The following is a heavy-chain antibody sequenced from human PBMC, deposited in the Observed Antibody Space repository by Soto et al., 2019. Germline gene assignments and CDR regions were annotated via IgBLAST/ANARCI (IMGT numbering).Heavy chain of an antibody. CDR1: GYTFTNYW. V-gene: IGHV5-51*01. J-gene: IGHJ6*02. CDR2: IYPGDPDT. Sequence: GESLKISCRGFGYTFTNYWIGWVRQMPGKGPEWMGIIYPGDPDTKYNPSFQGQVTISADKPITTTYLQWSSLKASDTAIYYCAASIFYYGMDVWGQGTTVTVSS. CDR3: AASIFYYGMDV.